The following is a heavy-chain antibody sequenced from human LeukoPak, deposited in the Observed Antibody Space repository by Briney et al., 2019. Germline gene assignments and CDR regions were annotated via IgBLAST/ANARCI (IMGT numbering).Heavy chain of an antibody. CDR2: IYPGDSDT. CDR3: ARQRQYNSGWDYDY. V-gene: IGHV5-51*01. J-gene: IGHJ4*02. Sequence: GESLKISCKGSGFRFTTCWIGWVRQMPGRGLEWMGIIYPGDSDTRYSPSFQGQVTISADKSISTAYLQWSSLKASDTAMYYFARQRQYNSGWDYDYWGQGTLVTVSS. CDR1: GFRFTTCW. D-gene: IGHD6-19*01.